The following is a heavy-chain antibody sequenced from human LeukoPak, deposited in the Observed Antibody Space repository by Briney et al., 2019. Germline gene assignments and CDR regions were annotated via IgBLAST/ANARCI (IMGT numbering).Heavy chain of an antibody. Sequence: PGGSLGLSCAASGFTFSNAWMSWVRQAPGKGLEWVGRIKSKTDGGTTDYAAPVKGRFTISRDDSKNTLYLQMNSLKTEDTAVYYCTTDRGNTPFDYWGQGTLVTVSS. V-gene: IGHV3-15*01. D-gene: IGHD1-26*01. CDR3: TTDRGNTPFDY. CDR1: GFTFSNAW. CDR2: IKSKTDGGTT. J-gene: IGHJ4*02.